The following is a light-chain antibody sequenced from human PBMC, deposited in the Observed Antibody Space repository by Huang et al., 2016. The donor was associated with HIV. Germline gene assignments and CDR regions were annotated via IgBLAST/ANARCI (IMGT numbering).Light chain of an antibody. J-gene: IGKJ1*01. Sequence: DIQMTQSPSSLSACVGDTFTITCRASQGISNSVAWYQQKPGKAPKLLLYSTSRLESGVPSRFRGGGSGTDYTLTINSLQPDDFATYYCQQYYTSPTFGQGSKVEIK. V-gene: IGKV1-NL1*01. CDR2: STS. CDR3: QQYYTSPT. CDR1: QGISNS.